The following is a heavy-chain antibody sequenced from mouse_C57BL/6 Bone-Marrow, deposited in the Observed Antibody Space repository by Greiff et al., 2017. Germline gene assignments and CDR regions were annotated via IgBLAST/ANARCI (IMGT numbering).Heavy chain of an antibody. V-gene: IGHV1-64*01. CDR1: GYTFTSYW. CDR2: IHPNSGST. D-gene: IGHD2-4*01. J-gene: IGHJ4*01. Sequence: QVQLKQPGAELVKPGASVKLSCKASGYTFTSYWMHWVKQRPGQGLEWIGMIHPNSGSTNYNEKFKSKATLTVDKSSSTAYMQLSSLTSEDSAVYYCARWDYDGFYYAMDYWGQGTSVTVSS. CDR3: ARWDYDGFYYAMDY.